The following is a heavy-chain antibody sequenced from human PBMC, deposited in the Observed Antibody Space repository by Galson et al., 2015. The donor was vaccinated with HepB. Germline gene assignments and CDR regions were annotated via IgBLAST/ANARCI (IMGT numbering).Heavy chain of an antibody. V-gene: IGHV3-66*02. CDR1: GXXXXXXX. CDR3: ARGPLVGRLVY. CDR2: XXCGGXX. J-gene: IGHJ4*02. D-gene: IGHD1-26*01. Sequence: SLRLSCAASGXXXXXXXXXWVRQAXXXGLXXVSXXXCGGXXXXGDSVXXXFTISRDNSKNTLYLQMXSXRAEDTAVYYCARGPLVGRLVYWGQGXLVXXSS.